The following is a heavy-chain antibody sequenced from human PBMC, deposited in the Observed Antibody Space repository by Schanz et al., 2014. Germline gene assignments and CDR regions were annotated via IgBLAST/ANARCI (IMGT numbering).Heavy chain of an antibody. CDR2: IWYDGSNK. Sequence: VQLLESGGGLVQPGGSLRLSCATSGFSFSSYAINWVRQAPGKGLEWVAVIWYDGSNKYYADSVKGRFTISRDNSKNTLFLQMNSLRAEDTAVYYCVRDSFFAFDYWGQGTLVTVSS. V-gene: IGHV3-33*08. D-gene: IGHD3-3*01. CDR3: VRDSFFAFDY. J-gene: IGHJ4*02. CDR1: GFSFSSYA.